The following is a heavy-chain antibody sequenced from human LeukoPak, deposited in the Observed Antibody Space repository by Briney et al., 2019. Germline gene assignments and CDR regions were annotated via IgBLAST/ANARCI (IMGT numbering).Heavy chain of an antibody. V-gene: IGHV1-2*06. D-gene: IGHD6-19*01. CDR2: INPNSGGT. Sequence: ASVKVSCKASGYTFTGYYMHWVRQAPGQGLEWMGRINPNSGGTNYAQKFQGRVTMTRDTSTSTAYMELSRLRSDDTAVYYCARDLAEAGRFKDDYWGQGTLVTVSS. CDR3: ARDLAEAGRFKDDY. CDR1: GYTFTGYY. J-gene: IGHJ4*02.